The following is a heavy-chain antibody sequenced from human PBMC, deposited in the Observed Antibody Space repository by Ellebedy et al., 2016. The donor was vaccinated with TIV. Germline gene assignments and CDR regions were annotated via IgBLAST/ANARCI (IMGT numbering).Heavy chain of an antibody. J-gene: IGHJ4*02. V-gene: IGHV4-38-2*02. Sequence: MPSETLFLTCTVSGYSIRSNYYWGWVRQPPGKGLEWLGTINHSGNTYYSSSLKSRVTMSVDTSKNQFSLKLSSVAAADTAIYFCAGAGDWGQGTLVTVSS. CDR1: GYSIRSNYY. CDR3: AGAGD. CDR2: INHSGNT.